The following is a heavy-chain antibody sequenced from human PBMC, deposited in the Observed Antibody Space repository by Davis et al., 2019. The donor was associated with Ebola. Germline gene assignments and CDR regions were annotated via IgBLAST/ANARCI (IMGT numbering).Heavy chain of an antibody. J-gene: IGHJ4*02. D-gene: IGHD6-19*01. CDR3: ARFGAVAGLDY. CDR2: IKQDGSEK. V-gene: IGHV3-7*01. Sequence: GESLKISCAASGFTFSSYWMSWVRQAPGKGLEWVANIKQDGSEKYYVDSVKGRFTISRDNAKNSLYLQMDSLRADDTAVYYCARFGAVAGLDYWGQGTLVTVSS. CDR1: GFTFSSYW.